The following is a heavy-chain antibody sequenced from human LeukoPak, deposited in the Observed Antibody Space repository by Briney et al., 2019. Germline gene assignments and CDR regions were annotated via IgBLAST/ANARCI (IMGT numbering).Heavy chain of an antibody. D-gene: IGHD3-10*01. J-gene: IGHJ4*02. CDR2: ISSSGSYI. CDR3: AKDIGSYYDY. V-gene: IGHV3-21*01. Sequence: GGSLRLSCAVSGFTFSIYEMNWVRQAPGKGLEWVSSISSSGSYIYYADSVKGRFTISRDNSKNTLYLEMNSLRAEDTAVYYCAKDIGSYYDYWGQGILVTVSS. CDR1: GFTFSIYE.